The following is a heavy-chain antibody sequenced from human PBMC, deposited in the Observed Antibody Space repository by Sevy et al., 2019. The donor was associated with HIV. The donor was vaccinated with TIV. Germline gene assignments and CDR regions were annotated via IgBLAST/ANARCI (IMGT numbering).Heavy chain of an antibody. CDR1: GFTFSTYA. CDR3: AKDAYYYDGSGYSMSQWYYGMDV. CDR2: ISGSGGDT. V-gene: IGHV3-23*01. Sequence: GGSLRLSCAASGFTFSTYAMSWVRQAPGKGLEWVSVISGSGGDTYYAESVKGRFTISRDNSKNTPYLEMNSLRAEDPDIYYCAKDAYYYDGSGYSMSQWYYGMDVWGQGTTVTVSS. J-gene: IGHJ6*02. D-gene: IGHD3-22*01.